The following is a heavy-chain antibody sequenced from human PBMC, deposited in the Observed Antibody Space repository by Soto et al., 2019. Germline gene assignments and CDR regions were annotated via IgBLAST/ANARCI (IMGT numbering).Heavy chain of an antibody. Sequence: SETLSLTCAVYGGSFSGYYWSWIRQPPGKGLEWIGEINHSGSTNYNPSLKSRVTISVDTSKNQFSLKLSSVTAADTAVYYCARGLGVVAATPSYYYMDVWGKGTTVTVSS. J-gene: IGHJ6*03. CDR3: ARGLGVVAATPSYYYMDV. D-gene: IGHD2-15*01. CDR1: GGSFSGYY. V-gene: IGHV4-34*01. CDR2: INHSGST.